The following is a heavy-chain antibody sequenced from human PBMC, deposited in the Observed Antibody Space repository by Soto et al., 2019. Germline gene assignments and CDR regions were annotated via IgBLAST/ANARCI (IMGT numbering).Heavy chain of an antibody. CDR2: INHSGST. D-gene: IGHD1-26*01. J-gene: IGHJ4*02. CDR1: GGSFINYY. Sequence: QVQLQQWGAGLLKPSETLSLTCAVYGGSFINYYWSWVRQTPGKGLEWIGEINHSGSTSYNPSRKRRVTASVDTSKIQFSLELISVTAADTSVYYCARLSGSNRYTVAYWGKGTLVTVSS. CDR3: ARLSGSNRYTVAY. V-gene: IGHV4-34*01.